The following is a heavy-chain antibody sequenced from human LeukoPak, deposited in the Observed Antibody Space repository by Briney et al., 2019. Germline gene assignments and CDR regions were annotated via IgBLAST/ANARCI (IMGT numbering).Heavy chain of an antibody. D-gene: IGHD6-19*01. CDR2: IYYSGST. J-gene: IGHJ4*02. CDR1: GGSISSYY. CDR3: ARVFSGWPFDY. Sequence: SETLSLTCTVSGGSISSYYWSWIRQPPGKGLEWIGYIYYSGSTNYNPSLKSRVTISIDTSKNQFSLKLSSVTAADTAVYYCARVFSGWPFDYWGQGTLVIVSS. V-gene: IGHV4-59*08.